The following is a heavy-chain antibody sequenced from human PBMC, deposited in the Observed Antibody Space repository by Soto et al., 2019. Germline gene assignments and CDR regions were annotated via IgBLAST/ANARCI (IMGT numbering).Heavy chain of an antibody. Sequence: QIQLVQSGGEVKKPGASVKVSCKSSGYTFRSYGLGWVRQAPGQGLEWGGWISAYNGDTHYAPKCQDRITLAPETSTDTASMELRSLRLVDTAVYYFERDWSRYDDNIGLIWCYWGQGSLVTVSS. J-gene: IGHJ4*02. V-gene: IGHV1-18*04. CDR1: GYTFRSYG. D-gene: IGHD3-22*01. CDR3: ERDWSRYDDNIGLIWCY. CDR2: ISAYNGDT.